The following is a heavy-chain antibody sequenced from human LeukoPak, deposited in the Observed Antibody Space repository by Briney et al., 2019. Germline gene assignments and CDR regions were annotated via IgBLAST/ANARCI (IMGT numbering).Heavy chain of an antibody. V-gene: IGHV3-23*01. CDR3: AKADIVATDSDY. CDR1: GFTFSSYA. D-gene: IGHD5-12*01. Sequence: PGGSLRLSCAASGFTFSSYAMSWVRQAPGKGLEWVSAISGSGGSTYYADSMKGRFTISRDNSKNTLYLQMNSLRAEDTAVYYCAKADIVATDSDYWGQGTLVTVSS. CDR2: ISGSGGST. J-gene: IGHJ4*02.